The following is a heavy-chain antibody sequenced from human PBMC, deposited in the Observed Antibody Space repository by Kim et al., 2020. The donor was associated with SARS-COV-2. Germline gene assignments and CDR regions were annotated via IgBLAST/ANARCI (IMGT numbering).Heavy chain of an antibody. J-gene: IGHJ4*02. V-gene: IGHV5-51*01. CDR3: ARSMVRGVNNFDY. D-gene: IGHD3-10*01. Sequence: SPSVQGQVTNSADKSISTAYLEWSSLKAWDTAMYYCARSMVRGVNNFDYWGQGTLVTVSS.